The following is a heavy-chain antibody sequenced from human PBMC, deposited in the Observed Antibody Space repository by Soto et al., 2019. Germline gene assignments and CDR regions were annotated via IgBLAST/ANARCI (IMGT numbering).Heavy chain of an antibody. CDR2: IRNIANSYTT. V-gene: IGHV3-72*01. J-gene: IGHJ5*02. CDR1: GFTFSDHY. D-gene: IGHD1-7*01. CDR3: ARRKTGTPPPDGGS. Sequence: EVQLVESGGDLVQPGGSLRLSCAVSGFTFSDHYMDWVRQAPGKGLEWVGRIRNIANSYTTDYAASVKGRFTISRDGSKNSLYPQMNSLKAEDAAMYYWARRKTGTPPPDGGSWGQGTLVTVSS.